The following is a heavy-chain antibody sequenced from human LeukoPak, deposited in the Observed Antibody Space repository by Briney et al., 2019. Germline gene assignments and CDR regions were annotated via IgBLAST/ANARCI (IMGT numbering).Heavy chain of an antibody. CDR1: GGTFSSYA. V-gene: IGHV1-69*05. CDR3: ARDVDGSGLFNY. J-gene: IGHJ4*02. Sequence: VASVKVSCKASGGTFSSYAISWVRQAPGQGLEWMGGIIPIFGTANYAQKFQGRVTITTDESTSTAYMELSSLRSEDTAVYYCARDVDGSGLFNYWGQGTLVTVSS. D-gene: IGHD6-25*01. CDR2: IIPIFGTA.